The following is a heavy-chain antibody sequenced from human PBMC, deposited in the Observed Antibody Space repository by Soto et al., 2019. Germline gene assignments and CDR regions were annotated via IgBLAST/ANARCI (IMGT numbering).Heavy chain of an antibody. V-gene: IGHV4-30-4*01. Sequence: SETPSLTCTVSGGSISSGDYYWSWIRQPPGKGLEWIGYIYYSGSTYYNPSLKSRVTISVDTSKNQFSLKLSSVTAADTAVYYCARASDYYDSSCPPRELHAFDFWGQGTMVPVSS. D-gene: IGHD3-22*01. J-gene: IGHJ3*01. CDR3: ARASDYYDSSCPPRELHAFDF. CDR2: IYYSGST. CDR1: GGSISSGDYY.